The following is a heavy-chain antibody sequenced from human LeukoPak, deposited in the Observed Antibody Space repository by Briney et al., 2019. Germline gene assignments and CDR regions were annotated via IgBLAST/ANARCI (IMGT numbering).Heavy chain of an antibody. V-gene: IGHV3-23*01. D-gene: IGHD6-19*01. CDR2: ISGSGGST. Sequence: GGSLRFSCAASGFTFSSYAMSWVRQAPVKGLEWVSAISGSGGSTYYADSVKGRFTISRDNSKNTPYLQMNSLRAEDTVVYYCAKKYSSGWFGVHDALEIWGQGTMVTVSS. J-gene: IGHJ3*02. CDR3: AKKYSSGWFGVHDALEI. CDR1: GFTFSSYA.